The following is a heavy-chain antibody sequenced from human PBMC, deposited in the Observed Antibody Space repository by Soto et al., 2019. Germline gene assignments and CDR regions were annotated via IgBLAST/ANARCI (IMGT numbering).Heavy chain of an antibody. CDR2: INSDGSSA. V-gene: IGHV3-74*01. CDR1: GFTFSNYW. D-gene: IGHD6-25*01. Sequence: GGSLRLSCAASGFTFSNYWMHWVRQAPGKGLVWVSLINSDGSSATYADSVKGRFTISRDNAKNTLYLQMNSLRADDMAVYYCARDSGYYAFDIWGKGTMVTV. J-gene: IGHJ3*02. CDR3: ARDSGYYAFDI.